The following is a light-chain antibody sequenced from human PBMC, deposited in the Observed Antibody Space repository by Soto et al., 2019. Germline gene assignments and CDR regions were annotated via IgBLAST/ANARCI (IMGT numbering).Light chain of an antibody. CDR3: QQYHNWPA. CDR2: GAA. Sequence: EIVMTQSPATLSVSPGERATLSCRASQSVFSSLACYQHKPGQAPRLLIYGAATRATGIPARFSGSGSGTEFTLTISSLQSEDFAVYYCQQYHNWPAFGQGTRWIS. CDR1: QSVFSS. J-gene: IGKJ1*01. V-gene: IGKV3-15*01.